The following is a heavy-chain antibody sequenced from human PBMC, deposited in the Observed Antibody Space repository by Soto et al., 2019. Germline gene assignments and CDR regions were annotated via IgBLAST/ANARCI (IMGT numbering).Heavy chain of an antibody. CDR2: IYVTGAV. CDR1: GAALNSGNYY. J-gene: IGHJ5*02. V-gene: IGHV4-31*03. D-gene: IGHD3-22*01. Sequence: SETLSLTCSVSGAALNSGNYYWSWIRQVPGKGLEWIGNIYVTGAVDYNPSLRDRITISQDTSERQFSLNLRLVTAADTAVYYCAREPIVEGPPGYNWFDPWGQGILVTVSS. CDR3: AREPIVEGPPGYNWFDP.